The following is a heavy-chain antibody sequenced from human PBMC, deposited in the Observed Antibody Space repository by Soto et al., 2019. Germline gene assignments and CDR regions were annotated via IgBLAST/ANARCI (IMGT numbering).Heavy chain of an antibody. V-gene: IGHV4-34*01. Sequence: SETLSLTCAVYGGSFSAYYWSWIRQPPGKGLEWIGEIKHSGSTNYNPSLKSRVTISVDTSKNQFSLKLSSVTAADTAVYYCARGGYTAMVGYYYSYGMDVWGQGTTVTVSS. CDR3: ARGGYTAMVGYYYSYGMDV. CDR2: IKHSGST. J-gene: IGHJ6*02. CDR1: GGSFSAYY. D-gene: IGHD5-18*01.